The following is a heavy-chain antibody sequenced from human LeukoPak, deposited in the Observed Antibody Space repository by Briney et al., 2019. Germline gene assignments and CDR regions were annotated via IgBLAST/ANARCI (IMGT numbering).Heavy chain of an antibody. CDR1: GFTFSSYA. CDR3: AKGATVVVVTTIQY. J-gene: IGHJ1*01. CDR2: ISGSGGGT. V-gene: IGHV3-23*01. D-gene: IGHD3-22*01. Sequence: GSLRLSCAASGFTFSSYAMSWVRQAPGKGLEWVSTISGSGGGTYYADSVKGRFTISRDNSKNTLFLQMNSLRAEDTAVYYCAKGATVVVVTTIQYWGQGTLVTVSS.